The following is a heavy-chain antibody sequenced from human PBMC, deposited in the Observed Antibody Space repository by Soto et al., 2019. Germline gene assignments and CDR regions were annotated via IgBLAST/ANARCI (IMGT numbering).Heavy chain of an antibody. CDR3: TRRAPFYYDSSGYYYFDY. Sequence: PGGSLRLSCAASRFTFSNAWMSWVRQAPGKGLEWVGRIKSKTDGGTTDYAAPVKGRFTISRDDSKNTLYLQMNSLKTEDTAVYYCTRRAPFYYDSSGYYYFDYWGQGTLVTVSS. D-gene: IGHD3-22*01. J-gene: IGHJ4*02. CDR2: IKSKTDGGTT. V-gene: IGHV3-15*01. CDR1: RFTFSNAW.